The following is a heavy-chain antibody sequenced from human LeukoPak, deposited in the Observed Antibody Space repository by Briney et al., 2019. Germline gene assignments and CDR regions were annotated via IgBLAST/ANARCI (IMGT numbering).Heavy chain of an antibody. J-gene: IGHJ6*02. CDR1: GFTFSSYG. D-gene: IGHD2-15*01. CDR3: ARVPYCSGGSCYSYDYYGMDV. CDR2: IWYDGSKK. V-gene: IGHV3-33*01. Sequence: GGSLRLSCAAAGFTFSSYGMHWVRQAPGKGLEWVAVIWYDGSKKDYVDSVKGRFTISRDNSKNTLYLQMNSLRAEDTAVYYCARVPYCSGGSCYSYDYYGMDVWGQGTTVTVSS.